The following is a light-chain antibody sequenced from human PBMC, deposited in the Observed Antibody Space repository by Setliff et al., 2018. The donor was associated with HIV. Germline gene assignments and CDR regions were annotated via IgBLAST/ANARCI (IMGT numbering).Light chain of an antibody. CDR1: SSDVGGYNY. J-gene: IGLJ1*01. CDR2: DVS. CDR3: SSYTSGSTLGV. V-gene: IGLV2-14*03. Sequence: QSALTQPASVSGSPGQSITISCTGTSSDVGGYNYVSWYQQHPGKAPKLMIYDVSKRPSGVSNRFSGSKSGNTASLTISGLQAEDEADYYCSSYTSGSTLGVFGAGTKATV.